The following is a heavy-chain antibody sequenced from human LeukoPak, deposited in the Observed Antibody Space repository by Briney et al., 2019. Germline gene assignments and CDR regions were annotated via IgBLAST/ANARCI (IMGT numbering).Heavy chain of an antibody. J-gene: IGHJ4*02. CDR3: ARDEITFGGVIALYYFDY. CDR1: GYTFTSYG. CDR2: ISAYNGNT. Sequence: SVKVSCKASGYTFTSYGISWVRQAPGQGLEWMGWISAYNGNTNYAQKLQGRVTKPTDTSTSTAYMELRSLRSDDTAVYYCARDEITFGGVIALYYFDYWGQGTLVTVSS. V-gene: IGHV1-18*01. D-gene: IGHD3-16*02.